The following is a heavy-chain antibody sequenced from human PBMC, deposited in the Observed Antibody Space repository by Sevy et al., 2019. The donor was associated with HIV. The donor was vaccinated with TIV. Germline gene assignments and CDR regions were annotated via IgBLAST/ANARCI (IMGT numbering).Heavy chain of an antibody. Sequence: GGSLRLSCAASGFTFSRYWMTWVRQAPGKGLEWVANIKQDESEKYYVDSVKGRFTISRDNAKNSLYLQRNSLRADDTAVYYWARAEQVTMLVVFGGLYFDSWGQGTLVTVSS. J-gene: IGHJ4*02. CDR1: GFTFSRYW. D-gene: IGHD3-22*01. CDR3: ARAEQVTMLVVFGGLYFDS. CDR2: IKQDESEK. V-gene: IGHV3-7*01.